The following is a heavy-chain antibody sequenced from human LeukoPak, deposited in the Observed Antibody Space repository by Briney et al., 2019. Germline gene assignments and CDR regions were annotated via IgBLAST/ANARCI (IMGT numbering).Heavy chain of an antibody. CDR1: GFTFSSYG. Sequence: PGGSLRLSCAASGFTFSSYGMHWVRQAPGKGLEWVAFIRYDGSNKYYADSVKGRFTISRDNSKDTLYLQMNSLRAEDTAVYYCAKDWYEPAAILLLDYWGQGTLVTVSS. D-gene: IGHD2-2*02. V-gene: IGHV3-30*02. CDR3: AKDWYEPAAILLLDY. J-gene: IGHJ4*02. CDR2: IRYDGSNK.